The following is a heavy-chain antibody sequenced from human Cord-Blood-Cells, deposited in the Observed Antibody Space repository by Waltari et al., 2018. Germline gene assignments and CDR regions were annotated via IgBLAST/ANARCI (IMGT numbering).Heavy chain of an antibody. CDR3: ARLGEDCSSTSCCDY. J-gene: IGHJ4*02. D-gene: IGHD2-2*01. V-gene: IGHV4-38-2*01. CDR2: IYHSWST. CDR1: GYSISSGYY. Sequence: QVQLQESGPGLVKPSETLSLTCAVSGYSISSGYYWGWIRQPPGKGLEWMGSIYHSWSTYYNPPRKSRVTISVDTSKNQYSLKLSSVTAADTAVYYCARLGEDCSSTSCCDYWGQGTLVTVSS.